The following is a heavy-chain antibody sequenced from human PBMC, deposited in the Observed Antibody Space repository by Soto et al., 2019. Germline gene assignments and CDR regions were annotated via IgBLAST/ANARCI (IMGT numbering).Heavy chain of an antibody. J-gene: IGHJ6*02. D-gene: IGHD2-21*02. V-gene: IGHV4-59*01. Sequence: QVQLQESGPGLVKPSETLSLTCTVSGGPISGYYWSWIRQPLGKGLEWIGYMYNTGSTVYNPSSKSRVTISVDTSKNQFSLTLNSVNAADTAVYYCARDLWGYCGTDCYPLDVWGQGTTVTVSS. CDR1: GGPISGYY. CDR2: MYNTGST. CDR3: ARDLWGYCGTDCYPLDV.